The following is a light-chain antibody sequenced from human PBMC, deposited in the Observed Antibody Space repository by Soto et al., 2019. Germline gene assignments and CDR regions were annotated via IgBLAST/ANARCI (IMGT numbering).Light chain of an antibody. CDR1: RSNIGTNA. CDR2: NNN. J-gene: IGLJ1*01. V-gene: IGLV1-44*01. Sequence: QSVLTQPPSASATPGQRVTISCSGSRSNIGTNAVNWYQQLPGTAPRLLIYNNNQRPSGVPDRFSGYKSGTSASLAISGLQSVDVATYFCAAWADSLNVLYVFGTGTKLTVL. CDR3: AAWADSLNVLYV.